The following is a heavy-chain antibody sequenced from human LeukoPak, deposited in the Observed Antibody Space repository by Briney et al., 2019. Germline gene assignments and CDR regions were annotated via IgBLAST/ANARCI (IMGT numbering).Heavy chain of an antibody. V-gene: IGHV3-53*01. CDR3: ARNYPGDY. J-gene: IGHJ4*02. CDR1: GFTVSSNY. Sequence: PGGSLRLSCAASGFTVSSNYMSRVRQAPGKGLEWVSIIYSGGSTYYADSVKGRFTISRDNSKNTLYLQMNNLRAEDTAVYYCARNYPGDYWGQGTLVTVSS. CDR2: IYSGGST. D-gene: IGHD5-24*01.